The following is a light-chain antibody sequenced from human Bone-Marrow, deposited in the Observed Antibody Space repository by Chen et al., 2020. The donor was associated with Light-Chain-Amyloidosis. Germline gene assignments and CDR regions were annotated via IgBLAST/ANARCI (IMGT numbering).Light chain of an antibody. Sequence: QSALTQPASVSGSPGPSITISCTGTSSDVGGDNHVSWYQQHPDKAPKLMIYELTNRPSWVPDRFSGSKSDNTASLTISGLQTEDEAVYFCSSYTITNTLVFGSGTRVTVL. CDR3: SSYTITNTLV. V-gene: IGLV2-14*01. CDR1: SSDVGGDNH. CDR2: ELT. J-gene: IGLJ1*01.